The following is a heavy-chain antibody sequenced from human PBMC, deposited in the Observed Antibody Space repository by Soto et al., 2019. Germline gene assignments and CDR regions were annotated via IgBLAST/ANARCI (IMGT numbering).Heavy chain of an antibody. V-gene: IGHV3-66*01. CDR2: IFGAYST. CDR3: AAFQKERRGDGYFDY. D-gene: IGHD1-1*01. Sequence: EVQLVESGGGLVQPGGSLRLSCAASGFTVSSNYITWVRQAPGKGLEWVSVIFGAYSTYYADSVKGRFSISRDNSKNTVVLQMHSLRPEDTAVYYCAAFQKERRGDGYFDYWGQGSLVTVSS. J-gene: IGHJ4*02. CDR1: GFTVSSNY.